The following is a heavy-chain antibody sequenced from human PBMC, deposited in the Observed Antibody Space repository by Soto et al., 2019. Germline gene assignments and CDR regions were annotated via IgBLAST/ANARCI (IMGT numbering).Heavy chain of an antibody. CDR3: AKDFDSSGWYWSGIDY. J-gene: IGHJ4*02. V-gene: IGHV3-23*01. Sequence: EVQLLESGGGLVQPGGSLRLSCAASGFTFSSYAMSWVRQAPGKGLEWVLAISGSGGSTYYADSVKGRFTISRDNSKNTLYLQMNSLRAEDTAVYYCAKDFDSSGWYWSGIDYWGQGTLVTVSS. CDR2: ISGSGGST. CDR1: GFTFSSYA. D-gene: IGHD6-19*01.